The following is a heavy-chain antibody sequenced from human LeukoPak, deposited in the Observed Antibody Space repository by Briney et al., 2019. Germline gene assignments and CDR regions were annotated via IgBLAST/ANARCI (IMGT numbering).Heavy chain of an antibody. V-gene: IGHV3-30*03. CDR3: ATDRDYYDSRGHYFDY. J-gene: IGHJ4*02. Sequence: GRSLRLSCAASGFTFNKYGMHWVRQAPGKGLEWVTFISYDGSSEYYPESVKGRFTISRDNSKNTLYLQMDSLRVEDTAVCHCATDRDYYDSRGHYFDYWGQGTLVTVSS. CDR2: ISYDGSSE. D-gene: IGHD3-22*01. CDR1: GFTFNKYG.